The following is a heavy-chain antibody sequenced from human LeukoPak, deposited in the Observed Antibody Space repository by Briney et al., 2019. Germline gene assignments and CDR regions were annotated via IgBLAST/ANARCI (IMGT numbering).Heavy chain of an antibody. Sequence: PGGSLRLSCAASGIIFNDYWMNWVRQAPGKGLEWVANINQDGSVIHYVDSVKGRFTTSRDNARHSVYLQMNGLRVEDTAVYYCTTLPHKDSRGYHDYWGQGILVTVSS. D-gene: IGHD3-22*01. J-gene: IGHJ4*02. CDR2: INQDGSVI. CDR3: TTLPHKDSRGYHDY. CDR1: GIIFNDYW. V-gene: IGHV3-7*01.